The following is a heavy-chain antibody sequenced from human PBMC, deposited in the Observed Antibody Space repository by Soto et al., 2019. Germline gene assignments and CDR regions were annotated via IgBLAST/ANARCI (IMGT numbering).Heavy chain of an antibody. V-gene: IGHV5-10-1*01. CDR2: IGPSDSYT. Sequence: GESLKISCKGSGYSFTSYWISWVRQMPGKGLEWMGRIGPSDSYTNYSPSFQGHVAISADKSISTAYLQWSSLKASDTAMYYCARHYYGSGSYYKLIGGMDVWGQGTTVTVSS. CDR3: ARHYYGSGSYYKLIGGMDV. CDR1: GYSFTSYW. J-gene: IGHJ6*02. D-gene: IGHD3-10*01.